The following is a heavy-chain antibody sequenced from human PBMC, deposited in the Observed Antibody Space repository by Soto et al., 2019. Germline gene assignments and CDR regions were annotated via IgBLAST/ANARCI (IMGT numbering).Heavy chain of an antibody. Sequence: GGSLRLSCAASGFTFSSYSMNWVRQAPGKGLEWVSSISSSSSYIYYADSVKGRFTISRDNAKNSLYLQMNSLRAEDTAVYYCARLTSDSSGWYRGAHFDYWGQGTLVTVSS. D-gene: IGHD6-19*01. CDR2: ISSSSSYI. CDR1: GFTFSSYS. V-gene: IGHV3-21*01. CDR3: ARLTSDSSGWYRGAHFDY. J-gene: IGHJ4*02.